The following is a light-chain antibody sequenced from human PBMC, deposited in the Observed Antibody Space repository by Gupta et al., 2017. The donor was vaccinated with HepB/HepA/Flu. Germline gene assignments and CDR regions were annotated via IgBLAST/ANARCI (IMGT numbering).Light chain of an antibody. CDR3: AAWDDSLWGL. Sequence: QSVLTQPPPAPGTPGQRVTISCSGSSSNIGTYNVYWYQQVPGTAPKLLIYRNNQRPSGVPDRFSGSKSGTSASLAISGLRSEDEADYYCAAWDDSLWGLFGGGTKLTVL. CDR2: RNN. V-gene: IGLV1-47*01. J-gene: IGLJ2*01. CDR1: SSNIGTYN.